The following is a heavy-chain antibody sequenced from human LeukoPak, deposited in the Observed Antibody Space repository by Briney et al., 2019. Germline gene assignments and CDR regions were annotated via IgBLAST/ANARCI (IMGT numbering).Heavy chain of an antibody. J-gene: IGHJ1*01. CDR3: ARSSAAGGSEYFQH. V-gene: IGHV4-59*01. D-gene: IGHD6-13*01. CDR2: IYYSGST. CDR1: GGSISSYY. Sequence: SETLSLTCTVSGGSISSYYWSWIRQPPGKGLEWIGYIYYSGSTNYNPSLKSRVTIPVDTSKNQFSLKLSSVTAADTAVYYCARSSAAGGSEYFQHWGQGTLVTVSS.